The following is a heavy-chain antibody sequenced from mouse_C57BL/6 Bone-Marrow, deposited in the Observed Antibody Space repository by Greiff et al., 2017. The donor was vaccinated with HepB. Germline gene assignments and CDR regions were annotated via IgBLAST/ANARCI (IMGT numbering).Heavy chain of an antibody. Sequence: QVQLKQSGAELARPGASVKLSCKASGYTFTSYGISWVKQRTGQGLEWIGEIYPRSGNTYYNEKFKGKATLTADKSSSTAYMELRSLTSEDSAVYFCAHYYGSSYEFAYWGQGTLVTVSA. V-gene: IGHV1-81*01. CDR3: AHYYGSSYEFAY. CDR1: GYTFTSYG. J-gene: IGHJ3*01. D-gene: IGHD1-1*01. CDR2: IYPRSGNT.